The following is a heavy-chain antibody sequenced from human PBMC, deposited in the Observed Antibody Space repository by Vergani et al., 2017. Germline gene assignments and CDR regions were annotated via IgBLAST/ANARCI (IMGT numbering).Heavy chain of an antibody. CDR3: AKTHDFSSLYSSYNWFDP. V-gene: IGHV5-51*03. Sequence: EVQLVQSGAGVKKPGESLKISCQGSGYSITNYWIAWVRQRPGQGLEWMGIIYAGDSDVRYSPSFQGQVTMSVDKSLSTAYLQWSSLKASDTATYYCAKTHDFSSLYSSYNWFDPWGQGTQVTVSS. CDR2: IYAGDSDV. J-gene: IGHJ5*02. D-gene: IGHD3-3*01. CDR1: GYSITNYW.